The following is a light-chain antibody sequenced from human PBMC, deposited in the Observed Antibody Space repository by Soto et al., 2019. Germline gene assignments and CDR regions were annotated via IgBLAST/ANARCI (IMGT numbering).Light chain of an antibody. CDR2: EVN. CDR1: SSDVGGYNY. V-gene: IGLV2-8*01. J-gene: IGLJ1*01. CDR3: TSYAGGNNG. Sequence: QSALTQPPSASGSPGQSVTISCTGISSDVGGYNYVSWYQQHPGKVPKLMVYEVNKRPSGVLDRFSGSKSGNTASLTVSGLLAEDEADYSATSYAGGNNGVGTGTKFTVL.